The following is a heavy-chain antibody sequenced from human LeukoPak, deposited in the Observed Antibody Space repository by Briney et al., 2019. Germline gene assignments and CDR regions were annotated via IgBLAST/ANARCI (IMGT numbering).Heavy chain of an antibody. CDR1: GDAFTGYY. V-gene: IGHV1-2*02. J-gene: IGHJ5*02. CDR2: INPKSGGT. D-gene: IGHD3-10*01. CDR3: ARGLAGLLWFGESQNWFDP. Sequence: ASVKFSSKAAGDAFTGYYMHWVRQAPGQGLEWMGWINPKSGGTNYSEKFQGRGTMTRDTSISTAYMELSRLRSDDTAVYYCARGLAGLLWFGESQNWFDPWGQGTLVTVSS.